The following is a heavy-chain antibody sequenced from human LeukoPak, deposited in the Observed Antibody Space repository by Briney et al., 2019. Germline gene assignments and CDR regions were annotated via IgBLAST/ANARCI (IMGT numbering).Heavy chain of an antibody. Sequence: GRSLRLSCAASGFTFSSYAMHWVRQAPGKGLEWVSYISSSSSTIYYADSVKGRFTISRDNAKNSLYLQMNSLRAEDTAVYYCARDIWGPPHYYYMDVWGKGTTVTVSS. V-gene: IGHV3-48*01. D-gene: IGHD7-27*01. J-gene: IGHJ6*03. CDR2: ISSSSSTI. CDR3: ARDIWGPPHYYYMDV. CDR1: GFTFSSYA.